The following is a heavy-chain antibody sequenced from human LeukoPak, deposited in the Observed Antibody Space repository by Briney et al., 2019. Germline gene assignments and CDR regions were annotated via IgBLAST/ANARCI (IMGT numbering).Heavy chain of an antibody. CDR2: INHSGST. Sequence: SETLSLTCAVYGESFSGYYWSWIRQPPGKGLEWIGEINHSGSTNSHPSLKSRVTISVDTSNNQFSLKLSSVTAADTAIYYCARGRHGYSYCFDYWGQGTLVTVSS. V-gene: IGHV4-34*01. D-gene: IGHD3-22*01. CDR1: GESFSGYY. CDR3: ARGRHGYSYCFDY. J-gene: IGHJ4*02.